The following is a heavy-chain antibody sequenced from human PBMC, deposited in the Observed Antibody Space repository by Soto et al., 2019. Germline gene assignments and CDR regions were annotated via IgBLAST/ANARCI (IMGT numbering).Heavy chain of an antibody. CDR3: AKNGQPPYYYYGMDV. J-gene: IGHJ6*02. CDR2: ISGYNGDT. V-gene: IGHV1-18*01. Sequence: ASVKVSCKASGYIFTTYGISWVRQAPGQGLEWMGWISGYNGDTKYAQKVQGRVTMTIDTSTYTAYMELRSLTSDDTAIYYCAKNGQPPYYYYGMDVWGQGTTVTVSS. CDR1: GYIFTTYG. D-gene: IGHD2-8*01.